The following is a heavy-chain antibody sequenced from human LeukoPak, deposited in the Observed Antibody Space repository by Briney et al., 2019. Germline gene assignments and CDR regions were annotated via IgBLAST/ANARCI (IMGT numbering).Heavy chain of an antibody. V-gene: IGHV3-64*01. Sequence: PGGSLRLSCEASGFTFTNYPMHWVRQAPGKGLEYVSAISGHGGSTQYANSVKDRFTISRDNFKNTLFLQMGSLRAGDMAVYYCARGNFEFWRPFHGNYYYMDVWGTGTTVTVSS. J-gene: IGHJ6*03. D-gene: IGHD3-3*01. CDR3: ARGNFEFWRPFHGNYYYMDV. CDR1: GFTFTNYP. CDR2: ISGHGGST.